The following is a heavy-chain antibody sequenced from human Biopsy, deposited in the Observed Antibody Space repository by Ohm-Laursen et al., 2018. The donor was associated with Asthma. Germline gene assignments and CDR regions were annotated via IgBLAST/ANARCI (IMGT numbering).Heavy chain of an antibody. Sequence: ESSVKVSCKASGYNFISFAIHWVRQAPGQRLEWMGWVNTGNGDTKYSQKFQGRVTITSDTSASTAYMELRSLRSEHTATYYCARTYYDFLTGQVKDVFGVWGQGTMVTVSS. CDR3: ARTYYDFLTGQVKDVFGV. CDR1: GYNFISFA. J-gene: IGHJ3*01. V-gene: IGHV1-3*04. CDR2: VNTGNGDT. D-gene: IGHD3-9*01.